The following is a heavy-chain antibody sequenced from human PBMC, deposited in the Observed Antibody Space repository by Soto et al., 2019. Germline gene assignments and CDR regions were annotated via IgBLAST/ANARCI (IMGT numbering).Heavy chain of an antibody. Sequence: QVQLVQSGAEVRKPGASVTVSCRSSGDSFNDYYIHWVRQAPGQGFEWMGWINPNGGVTKYAQKFQGWVSMTRDTSIRTVDMQLSRLRSDHTAVYYCARESGGATATLDYYYFYMDVWGTGTTVTVSS. CDR1: GDSFNDYY. J-gene: IGHJ6*03. D-gene: IGHD5-12*01. V-gene: IGHV1-2*04. CDR3: ARESGGATATLDYYYFYMDV. CDR2: INPNGGVT.